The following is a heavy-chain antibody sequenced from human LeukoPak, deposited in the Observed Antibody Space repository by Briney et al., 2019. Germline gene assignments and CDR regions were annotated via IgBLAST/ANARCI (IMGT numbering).Heavy chain of an antibody. V-gene: IGHV4-30-2*01. CDR1: GGSISSGGYY. CDR3: ASLRYYYGSGSYYPDY. Sequence: SQTLSLTCTVSGGSISSGGYYWSWIRQPPGKGLEWIGEINHSGSTNYNPSLKSRVTISVDTSKNQFSLKLSSVTAADTAVYYCASLRYYYGSGSYYPDYWGQGTLVTVSS. J-gene: IGHJ4*02. D-gene: IGHD3-10*01. CDR2: INHSGST.